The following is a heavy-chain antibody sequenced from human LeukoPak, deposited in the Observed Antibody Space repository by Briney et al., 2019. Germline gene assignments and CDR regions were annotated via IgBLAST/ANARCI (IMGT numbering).Heavy chain of an antibody. V-gene: IGHV3-74*01. CDR3: AREEEMATNTDY. CDR1: GFTFRRHW. Sequence: GGSLRLSCAASGFTFRRHWMHWVRQAPGKGLVWVSRINGDGSATYYADSVKGRFSISRDNPKNTLYLHMHSLRADDAAVYYCAREEEMATNTDYWGQGTLVTVSS. J-gene: IGHJ4*02. CDR2: INGDGSAT. D-gene: IGHD5-24*01.